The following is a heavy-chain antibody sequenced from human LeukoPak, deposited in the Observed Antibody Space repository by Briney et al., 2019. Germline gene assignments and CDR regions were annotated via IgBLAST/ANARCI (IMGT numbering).Heavy chain of an antibody. CDR1: GFIFSDYY. D-gene: IGHD3-22*01. V-gene: IGHV3-11*04. CDR2: ISNSGSSI. J-gene: IGHJ5*02. Sequence: GGSLRLSCEASGFIFSDYYMNWIRQAPGKGLEWLSYISNSGSSIYYADSVKGRFTISRDNSKNTLYLQMNSLRAEDTAVYYCAKDRYYYDSSGYDPSWGQGTLVTVSS. CDR3: AKDRYYYDSSGYDPS.